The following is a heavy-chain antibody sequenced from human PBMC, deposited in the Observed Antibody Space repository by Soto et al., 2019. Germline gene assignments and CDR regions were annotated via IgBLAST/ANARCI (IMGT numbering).Heavy chain of an antibody. Sequence: QLQLRESGSGLVKPSQTLSLTCAVSGGSISSGGYSWSWIRQPPGKGLEWIGYIYHSGSTYYNPSLKSRVTISVDRSKNQFSLKLSSVTAADTAVYYCARGGGTAVAATAHWGQGTLVTVSS. V-gene: IGHV4-30-2*01. J-gene: IGHJ4*02. CDR3: ARGGGTAVAATAH. CDR1: GGSISSGGYS. CDR2: IYHSGST. D-gene: IGHD6-19*01.